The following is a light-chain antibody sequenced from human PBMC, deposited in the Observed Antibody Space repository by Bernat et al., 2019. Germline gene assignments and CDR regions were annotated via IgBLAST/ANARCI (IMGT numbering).Light chain of an antibody. CDR3: MQGLQFPWT. CDR1: QSLLNSDGKTH. J-gene: IGKJ1*01. Sequence: EIVMTQTPLSLPVTPGQPASISCKSSQSLLNSDGKTHLYWYLQKPGQPPQLLIYEVSNRFYWAPDRFSGSGSGTVFTLKISRVEAEDVGFYSCMQGLQFPWTFGRGTKLEIK. V-gene: IGKV2D-29*01. CDR2: EVS.